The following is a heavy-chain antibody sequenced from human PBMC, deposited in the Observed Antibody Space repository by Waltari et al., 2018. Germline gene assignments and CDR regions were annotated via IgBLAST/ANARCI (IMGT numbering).Heavy chain of an antibody. V-gene: IGHV3-30*01. D-gene: IGHD3-22*01. J-gene: IGHJ6*02. Sequence: QVQLVESGGGVVRPGRSLRLSCAASGFTFNTCALHWTRQAPGKGLDWLAVPSYDGGDIKYADSVKGRFTISRDNPKNTVYLQMNSLKPEDSGVYYCARDVEAARRYYYFGMDAWGQGTTVTVSS. CDR1: GFTFNTCA. CDR3: ARDVEAARRYYYFGMDA. CDR2: PSYDGGDI.